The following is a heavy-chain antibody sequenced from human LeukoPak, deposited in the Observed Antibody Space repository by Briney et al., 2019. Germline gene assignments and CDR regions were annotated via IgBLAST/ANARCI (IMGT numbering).Heavy chain of an antibody. Sequence: SETLSLTCAVYGGSFSGYYWSWIRQPPGKGLEWIGEINHSGSTNYNPSLKSRVTISVDTSKNQFSLKLSSVTAADTAVYYCARGPRVYSGYDHYNWFDPWGQGTLVTVSP. D-gene: IGHD5-12*01. CDR3: ARGPRVYSGYDHYNWFDP. J-gene: IGHJ5*02. V-gene: IGHV4-34*01. CDR1: GGSFSGYY. CDR2: INHSGST.